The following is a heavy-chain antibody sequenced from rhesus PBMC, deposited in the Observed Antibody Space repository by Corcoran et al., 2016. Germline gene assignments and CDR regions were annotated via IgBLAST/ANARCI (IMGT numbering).Heavy chain of an antibody. V-gene: IGHV4-73*01. CDR2: IYDNSAST. J-gene: IGHJ4*01. CDR1: GGSISGYYY. CDR3: ARVGEYSNYFDY. D-gene: IGHD4-23*01. Sequence: QVQLQQWGEGLVKPSETLSLTCAVYGGSISGYYYWSWIRQPPGKGLGWIGYIYDNSASTNHNPSLKNRVTISKDTSKNQFSLKLSSVTAADTAVYYCARVGEYSNYFDYWGQGVLVTVSS.